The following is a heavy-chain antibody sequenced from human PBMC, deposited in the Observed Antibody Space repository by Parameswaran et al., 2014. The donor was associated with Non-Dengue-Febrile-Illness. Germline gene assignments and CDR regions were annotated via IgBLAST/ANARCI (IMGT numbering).Heavy chain of an antibody. CDR3: ARSYDILTGYYKSPFDY. CDR2: INPNSGGT. Sequence: WVRQAPGQGLEWMGWINPNSGGTNYAQKFQGRVTMTRDTSISTAYMELSRLRSDDTAVYYCARSYDILTGYYKSPFDYWGQGTLVTVSS. D-gene: IGHD3-9*01. V-gene: IGHV1-2*02. J-gene: IGHJ4*02.